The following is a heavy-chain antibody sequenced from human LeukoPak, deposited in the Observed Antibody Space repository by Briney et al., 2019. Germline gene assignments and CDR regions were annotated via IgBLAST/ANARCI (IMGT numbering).Heavy chain of an antibody. CDR2: IYYSGST. CDR3: ARVAPDNWFDP. Sequence: SETLSLTCTVSGGSISSYYWSWIRQPAGKGLEWIGYIYYSGSTYYNPSLKSRVTISVDTSKNQFSLKLNSVTAADTAVYYCARVAPDNWFDPWGQGTLVTVSS. D-gene: IGHD5-12*01. CDR1: GGSISSYY. V-gene: IGHV4-59*06. J-gene: IGHJ5*02.